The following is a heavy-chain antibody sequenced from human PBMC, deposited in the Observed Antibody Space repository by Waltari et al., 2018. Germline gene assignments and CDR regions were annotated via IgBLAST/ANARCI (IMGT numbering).Heavy chain of an antibody. D-gene: IGHD6-19*01. CDR2: IYHSGST. CDR3: ARGIAVAGTVYGY. V-gene: IGHV4-38-2*01. Sequence: QVQLQESGPGLVKPSETLSLTCAVSGYSISSGYYWGWIRQPPGKGLEWIGSIYHSGSTYYNPSLKSRVTISVDTAENQFSLKLSSVTAADTAVYYCARGIAVAGTVYGYWGQGTLVTVSS. CDR1: GYSISSGYY. J-gene: IGHJ4*02.